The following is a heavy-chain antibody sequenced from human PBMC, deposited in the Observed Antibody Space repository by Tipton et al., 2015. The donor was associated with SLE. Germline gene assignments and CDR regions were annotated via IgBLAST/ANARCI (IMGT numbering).Heavy chain of an antibody. CDR1: GFTFNTFP. CDR2: ISGSGGRT. D-gene: IGHD1-7*01. CDR3: TGGTGPMRGLAY. Sequence: SLRLSCAASGFTFNTFPMTWVRQAPGKGLEWVSAISGSGGRTYYADSVKGRFTISRDNSKNTLYLQMNSLRAEDTAVYYCTGGTGPMRGLAYWGQGTLVTVSS. V-gene: IGHV3-23*01. J-gene: IGHJ4*02.